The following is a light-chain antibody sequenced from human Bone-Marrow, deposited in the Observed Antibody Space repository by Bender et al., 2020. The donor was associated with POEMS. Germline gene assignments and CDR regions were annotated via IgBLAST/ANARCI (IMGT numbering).Light chain of an antibody. Sequence: SYELTQPSSVSVSPGQTATITCLGDILSNKYVWCLYLKPVQAPSLVIYKDSERYSGTHERFCGSSSETTVTLTITGAQVDDEADYYCYSATDNTGVFGGGTKLTVL. CDR3: YSATDNTGV. CDR1: ILSNKY. V-gene: IGLV3-27*01. J-gene: IGLJ3*02. CDR2: KDS.